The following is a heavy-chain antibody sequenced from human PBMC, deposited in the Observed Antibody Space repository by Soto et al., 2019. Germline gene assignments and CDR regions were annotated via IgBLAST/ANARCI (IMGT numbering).Heavy chain of an antibody. J-gene: IGHJ6*03. D-gene: IGHD6-6*01. CDR3: ARVGIEYSSSAYYYYYMAV. Sequence: GGSLRLSCAASGFTVSSNYMSWVRQAPGKGLEWVSVIYSGGSTYYADSVKGRFTISRDNTKNTLYLQMNSLRAEDTAVYYCARVGIEYSSSAYYYYYMAVWGKGTTVTVSS. V-gene: IGHV3-53*01. CDR2: IYSGGST. CDR1: GFTVSSNY.